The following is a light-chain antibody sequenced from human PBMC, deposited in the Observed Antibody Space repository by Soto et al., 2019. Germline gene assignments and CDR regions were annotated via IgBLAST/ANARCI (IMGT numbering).Light chain of an antibody. V-gene: IGKV1-17*01. J-gene: IGKJ5*01. Sequence: DIQMTQSPSSLSASVGDRVTITCQASHDIRKYLNWYQKKPGKAPKRLIYAASSLQSGVPSRFSGSGSGTEFTLTISSLQPEDFATYYCLQQNSYPITFGQGTRLEIK. CDR3: LQQNSYPIT. CDR2: AAS. CDR1: HDIRKY.